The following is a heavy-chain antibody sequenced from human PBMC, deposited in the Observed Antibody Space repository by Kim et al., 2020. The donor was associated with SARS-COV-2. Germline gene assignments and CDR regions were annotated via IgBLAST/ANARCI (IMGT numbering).Heavy chain of an antibody. CDR1: GFIIRTYW. V-gene: IGHV3-7*01. CDR3: MSDPGTG. Sequence: GGSLRLSCVASGFIIRTYWMTWVRQPPGKGLEWVGHIKEDGSETYYADSVKGRFTISRDNAKNSLYLQMNSLRAEDTAVYYCMSDPGTGWGYGTQVMVSS. D-gene: IGHD3-10*01. J-gene: IGHJ4*01. CDR2: IKEDGSET.